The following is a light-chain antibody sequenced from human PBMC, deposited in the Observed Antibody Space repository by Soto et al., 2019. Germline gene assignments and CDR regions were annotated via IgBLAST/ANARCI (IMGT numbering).Light chain of an antibody. V-gene: IGLV2-23*01. CDR2: KGT. CDR1: SDDVGAYNS. J-gene: IGLJ1*01. CDR3: CSSAPESTYV. Sequence: SVLARPASESGSPGQSIKISCTGTSDDVGAYNSVSWYQQLPHKAPQVILYKGTQRPSGVSSRFSGSTSGNAASLTISGLQADDEADYFCCSSAPESTYVFGTGTKVTVL.